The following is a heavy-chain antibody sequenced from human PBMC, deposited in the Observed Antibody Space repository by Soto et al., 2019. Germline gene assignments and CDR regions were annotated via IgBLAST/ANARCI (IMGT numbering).Heavy chain of an antibody. D-gene: IGHD3-16*02. CDR1: GGSISSYY. J-gene: IGHJ4*02. V-gene: IGHV4-59*08. CDR3: ARLGDDYIWGSYQYYFDY. Sequence: SETLSLTCTVSGGSISSYYWSWIRQPPGKGLEWIGYIYYSGSTNYNPSLKSRVTISVDTSKNQFSLKLSSVTAADTAVYYCARLGDDYIWGSYQYYFDYWGQGTLVTVSS. CDR2: IYYSGST.